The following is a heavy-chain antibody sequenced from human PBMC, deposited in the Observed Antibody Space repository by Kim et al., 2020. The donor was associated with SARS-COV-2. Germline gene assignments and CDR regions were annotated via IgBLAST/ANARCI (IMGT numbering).Heavy chain of an antibody. CDR1: GGTFSSYA. Sequence: SVKVSCKSSGGTFSSYAISWVRQAPGQGLEWMGGIIPIFGTANYAQKFQGRVTITADESTSTAYMELSSLRSEDTAVYYCASPRGCGGACDEYFQHWGQGTLVTVSS. D-gene: IGHD2-21*01. CDR3: ASPRGCGGACDEYFQH. V-gene: IGHV1-69*13. CDR2: IIPIFGTA. J-gene: IGHJ1*01.